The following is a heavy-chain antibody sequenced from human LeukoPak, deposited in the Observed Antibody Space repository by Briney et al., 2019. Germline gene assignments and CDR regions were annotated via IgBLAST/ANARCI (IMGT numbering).Heavy chain of an antibody. CDR2: IYYSGST. Sequence: SETLSLTCTVSGGSISSGSYYWGWIRQPPGKGLEWVGSIYYSGSTYYNPSLKSRVTISVDTSKKQFSLKLISVTAADTAVYYCAREVAASSWSYWGQGTLVTVSS. J-gene: IGHJ4*02. CDR3: AREVAASSWSY. D-gene: IGHD6-13*01. CDR1: GGSISSGSYY. V-gene: IGHV4-39*01.